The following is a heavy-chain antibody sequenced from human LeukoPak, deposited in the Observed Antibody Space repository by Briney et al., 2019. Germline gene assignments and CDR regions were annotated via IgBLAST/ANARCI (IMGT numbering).Heavy chain of an antibody. V-gene: IGHV4-59*05. CDR2: IYYSGST. Sequence: SETLSLTCTVSGGSISSYYWSWIRQPPGKGLEWIGSIYYSGSTYYNPSLKSRVTISVDTSKNQFSLKLSSVTAADTAVYYCARHSGSGSYLYYFDYWGQGTLVTVSS. J-gene: IGHJ4*02. D-gene: IGHD1-26*01. CDR3: ARHSGSGSYLYYFDY. CDR1: GGSISSYY.